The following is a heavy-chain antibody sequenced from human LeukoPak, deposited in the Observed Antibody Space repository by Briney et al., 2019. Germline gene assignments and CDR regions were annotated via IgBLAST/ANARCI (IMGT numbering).Heavy chain of an antibody. D-gene: IGHD2-2*01. CDR1: GFTFSSYS. V-gene: IGHV3-48*04. CDR3: ARGYCSSTSCIPNYYDSSGYSTGLKY. Sequence: GGSLRLSCAASGFTFSSYSMNWVRQAPGKGLEWVSYISSSSSTIYYAASVKGRFTICRDNAKNSLYLQMNSLRAEDTAVYYCARGYCSSTSCIPNYYDSSGYSTGLKYWGQGTLVTVSS. CDR2: ISSSSSTI. J-gene: IGHJ4*02.